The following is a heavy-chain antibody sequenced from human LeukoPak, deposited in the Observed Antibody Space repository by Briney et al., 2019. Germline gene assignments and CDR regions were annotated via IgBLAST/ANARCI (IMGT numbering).Heavy chain of an antibody. D-gene: IGHD3-9*01. CDR1: GFTFSNNA. Sequence: GGSLRLSCAASGFTFSNNAMSWVRQAPGKGLEWVSAISGSGGSTYYADSVKGRFTISRDNSKNTLYLQMNSLRAEDTAVYYCARSSPRDILTGYYPADDYWGQGTLVTVSS. J-gene: IGHJ4*02. V-gene: IGHV3-23*01. CDR2: ISGSGGST. CDR3: ARSSPRDILTGYYPADDY.